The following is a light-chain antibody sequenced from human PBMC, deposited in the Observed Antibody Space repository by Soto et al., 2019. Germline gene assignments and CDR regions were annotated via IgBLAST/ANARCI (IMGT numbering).Light chain of an antibody. CDR2: SAS. CDR3: QRYGG. CDR1: QSVSSSH. V-gene: IGKV3-20*01. Sequence: EIVLTQSPGTLSLSPGERATLSCRASQSVSSSHLAWYQQKPGQAPRLLIYSASSRATGIPDGFSGSGSGTDFTLTISRLEPEDFAVYYCQRYGGFGQGTKVDIK. J-gene: IGKJ1*01.